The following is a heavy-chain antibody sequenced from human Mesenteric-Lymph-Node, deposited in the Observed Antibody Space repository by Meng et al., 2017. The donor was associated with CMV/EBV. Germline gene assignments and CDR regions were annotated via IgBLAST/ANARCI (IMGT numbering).Heavy chain of an antibody. CDR1: GFTFTSHT. CDR2: ISSISNHI. V-gene: IGHV3-21*01. J-gene: IGHJ4*02. CDR3: ARDGSTTWYEFDC. D-gene: IGHD6-13*01. Sequence: GGSLRLSCAASGFTFTSHTMNWVRQAPGKGLEWISSISSISNHIYYADSVKGRFTISRDNAKNLLYLQMNSLRAEDTARYYCARDGSTTWYEFDCWGQGALVTVSS.